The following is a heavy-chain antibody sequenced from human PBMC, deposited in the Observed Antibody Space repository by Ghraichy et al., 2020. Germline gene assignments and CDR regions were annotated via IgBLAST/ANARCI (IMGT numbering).Heavy chain of an antibody. D-gene: IGHD3-10*01. J-gene: IGHJ4*02. Sequence: GGSLNISCVGSGFTFSDYSMSWVRQAPGKGLEWVANIKGDGSYMNYADSVNVRFTISRDNAKRSLYLQMHSLRGEDTAVYYCIKDYQGNWGQGTLVTVSS. CDR3: IKDYQGN. V-gene: IGHV3-7*03. CDR1: GFTFSDYS. CDR2: IKGDGSYM.